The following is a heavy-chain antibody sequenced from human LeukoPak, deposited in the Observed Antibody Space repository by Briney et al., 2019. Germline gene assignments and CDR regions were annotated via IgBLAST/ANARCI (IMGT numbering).Heavy chain of an antibody. CDR2: INPNSGGT. D-gene: IGHD6-13*01. V-gene: IGHV1-2*02. Sequence: ASVKVSCKASGYTFTGYYMHWVRQAPGQGLEWMGWINPNSGGTNYAQKFQGRVTMTRDTSISTAYMELSRPRSDDTAVYYCARGDRVDSSSWYNWFDPWGQGTLVTVSS. J-gene: IGHJ5*02. CDR1: GYTFTGYY. CDR3: ARGDRVDSSSWYNWFDP.